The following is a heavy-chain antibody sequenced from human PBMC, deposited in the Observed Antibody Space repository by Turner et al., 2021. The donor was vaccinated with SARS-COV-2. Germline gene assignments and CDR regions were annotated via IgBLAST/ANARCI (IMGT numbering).Heavy chain of an antibody. CDR2: ISYDGSNK. CDR1: GFTFSRHA. D-gene: IGHD2-2*01. J-gene: IGHJ6*02. Sequence: QVQLVESGGGVVQPGRSLRLSCAASGFTFSRHAMHWVRQAPGKGLEWVAVISYDGSNKYYADAVKGRFTISRDNSKNTLYLQRNSLRAEDTAVYYCARDRGVVVPAAIVNYYYYGMDVWGQGTTVTVSS. V-gene: IGHV3-30-3*01. CDR3: ARDRGVVVPAAIVNYYYYGMDV.